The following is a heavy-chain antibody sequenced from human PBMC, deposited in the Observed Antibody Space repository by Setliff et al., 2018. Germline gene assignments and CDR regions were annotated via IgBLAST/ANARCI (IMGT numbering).Heavy chain of an antibody. CDR3: AGENTAKNFWGEKSDY. D-gene: IGHD3-3*01. J-gene: IGHJ4*02. CDR1: GYTFSTYG. CDR2: ISSYNGNT. V-gene: IGHV1-18*01. Sequence: GASVKVSCKDSGYTFSTYGISWVRQAPGQGLEWMGWISSYNGNTNYAQRFQGRVTMTTDTSTSTAYMELRSLRFEDRAVYYCAGENTAKNFWGEKSDYWGQGTRVTVSS.